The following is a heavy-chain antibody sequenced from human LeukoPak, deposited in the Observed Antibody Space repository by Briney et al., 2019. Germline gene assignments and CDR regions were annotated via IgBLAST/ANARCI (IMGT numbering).Heavy chain of an antibody. J-gene: IGHJ4*02. CDR1: GFTFSDYY. CDR2: ISSSGSTI. CDR3: ARHGQYYFDY. D-gene: IGHD3/OR15-3a*01. V-gene: IGHV3-11*01. Sequence: AGGSLRLSCAASGFTFSDYYMSWIRQAPGKGVGWVSYISSSGSTIYYADSVKGGFTISRDNAKNSLYLQMNSLRAEDTAVYYCARHGQYYFDYWGQGPLVTVPS.